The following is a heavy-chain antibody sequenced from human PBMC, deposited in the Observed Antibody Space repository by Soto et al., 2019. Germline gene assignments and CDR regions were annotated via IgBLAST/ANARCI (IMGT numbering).Heavy chain of an antibody. CDR3: ARDHGGSYDWYFDL. D-gene: IGHD1-26*01. CDR2: ISAYNGNT. V-gene: IGHV1-18*04. J-gene: IGHJ2*01. Sequence: QVQLVQSGAEVKKPGASVKVSCKASGYTFTSYGISWVRQAPGQGLEWMGWISAYNGNTNYAQKLQGRVTMTTDTSTSTAYMELRSLRSDDTXXXXCARDHGGSYDWYFDLWGRGTLVTVSS. CDR1: GYTFTSYG.